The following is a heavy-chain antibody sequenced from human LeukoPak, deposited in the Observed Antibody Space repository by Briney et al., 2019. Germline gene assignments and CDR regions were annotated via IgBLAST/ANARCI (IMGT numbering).Heavy chain of an antibody. CDR1: GGSFSGYY. J-gene: IGHJ4*02. CDR3: ARFYGSGSYSFDY. D-gene: IGHD3-10*01. V-gene: IGHV4-4*08. CDR2: IYTSGST. Sequence: PSETLSFTCAVYGGSFSGYYWSWIRQPQGKGLEWIGRIYTSGSTNYNPSLKSRVAISVDTSKNQFSLKLSSVTAADTAVHYCARFYGSGSYSFDYWGQGTLVTVSS.